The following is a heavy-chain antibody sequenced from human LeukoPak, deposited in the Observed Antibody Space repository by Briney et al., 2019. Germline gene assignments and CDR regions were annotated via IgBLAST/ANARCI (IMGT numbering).Heavy chain of an antibody. J-gene: IGHJ4*02. CDR2: FDPEDGET. D-gene: IGHD5-12*01. CDR3: ATKMVGYDYGPFDY. CDR1: RYTLTELS. Sequence: GASVKVSCKVSRYTLTELSMHWVRQAPGKGLEWMGGFDPEDGETIYAQKFQGRVTMTEDTSTDTAYMELSSLRSEDTAVYYCATKMVGYDYGPFDYWGQGTLVTVSS. V-gene: IGHV1-24*01.